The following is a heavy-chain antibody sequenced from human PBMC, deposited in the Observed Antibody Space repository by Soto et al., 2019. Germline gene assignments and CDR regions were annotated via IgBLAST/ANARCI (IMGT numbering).Heavy chain of an antibody. J-gene: IGHJ5*02. CDR1: GFTFSAYG. V-gene: IGHV3-33*01. Sequence: QVQLVESGGGVVQPGRSLRLSCAASGFTFSAYGMHWVRQAPGEGLEWVAVIWYDGGSEYYADSVEGRFTVSRDNAKNTVYLHMDTLRGDDTAVYYCARAHRPSLGSCLDLWGQGTLVTVSA. CDR2: IWYDGGSE. D-gene: IGHD6-6*01. CDR3: ARAHRPSLGSCLDL.